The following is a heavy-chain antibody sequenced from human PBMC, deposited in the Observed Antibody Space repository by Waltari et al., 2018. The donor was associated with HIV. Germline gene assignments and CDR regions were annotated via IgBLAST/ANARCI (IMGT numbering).Heavy chain of an antibody. J-gene: IGHJ6*02. Sequence: QVQLQESGPGLVKPSQTLSLTCTVSGGSISSGGYYSSCIRQHPGKGLAWIGYIHYSGSTYYNPSLKSRVTISVDTSKNQFSLKLSSVTAADTAVYYCARLRWYSSSSIGMDVWGQGTTVTVSS. D-gene: IGHD6-6*01. CDR2: IHYSGST. CDR3: ARLRWYSSSSIGMDV. V-gene: IGHV4-31*03. CDR1: GGSISSGGYY.